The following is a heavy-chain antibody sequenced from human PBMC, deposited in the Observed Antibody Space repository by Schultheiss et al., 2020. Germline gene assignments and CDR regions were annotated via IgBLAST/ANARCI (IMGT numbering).Heavy chain of an antibody. J-gene: IGHJ4*02. Sequence: GGALRLSCSASGFTFSSYAMHWVRQAPGKGLEYVSAISSNGGSTYYADSVKGRFTISRDNSKNTLYLQMSSLRAEDTAVYYCVKARGTVGATTRYFDYWGQGTLVTFSS. CDR2: ISSNGGST. CDR3: VKARGTVGATTRYFDY. CDR1: GFTFSSYA. V-gene: IGHV3-64D*06. D-gene: IGHD1-26*01.